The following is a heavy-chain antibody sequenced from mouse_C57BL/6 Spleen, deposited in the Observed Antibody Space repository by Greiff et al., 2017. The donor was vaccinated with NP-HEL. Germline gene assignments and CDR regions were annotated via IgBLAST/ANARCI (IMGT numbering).Heavy chain of an antibody. D-gene: IGHD1-1*01. CDR3: TRNPYGSSYGDAMDY. V-gene: IGHV1-15*01. CDR1: GYTFTDYE. CDR2: IDPETGGT. Sequence: QVQLQQSGAELVRPGASVTLSCKASGYTFTDYEMHWVKQTPVHGLEWIGAIDPETGGTAYNQKFKGKAILTADKSSSTAYMELRSLTSEDSAVYYCTRNPYGSSYGDAMDYWGQGTSVTVSS. J-gene: IGHJ4*01.